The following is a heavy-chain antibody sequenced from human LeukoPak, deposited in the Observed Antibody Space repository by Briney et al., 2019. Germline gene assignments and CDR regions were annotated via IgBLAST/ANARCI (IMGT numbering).Heavy chain of an antibody. CDR1: GGSISSGGYS. CDR2: IYHSGST. V-gene: IGHV4-30-2*01. Sequence: SETLSLTCAVSGGSISSGGYSWSWIRQPPGKGLEWIGYIYHSGSTYYNPSLKSQVTISVDRSKNQFSLKLSSVTAADTAVYYCVGGYSYGWFDPWGQGTLVTVSS. CDR3: VGGYSYGWFDP. D-gene: IGHD5-18*01. J-gene: IGHJ5*02.